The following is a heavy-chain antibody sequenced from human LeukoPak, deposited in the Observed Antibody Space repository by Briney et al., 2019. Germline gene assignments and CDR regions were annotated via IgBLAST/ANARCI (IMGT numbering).Heavy chain of an antibody. D-gene: IGHD6-6*01. J-gene: IGHJ4*02. CDR3: AKAPTEYSSSSWDDYFDY. Sequence: GGSLRLSCAASGFTFSSYSMNWVRQAPGKGLEWVSSISSSSSYIYYADSVKGRFTISRDNSKNTLYLQMNSLRAEDTAVYYCAKAPTEYSSSSWDDYFDYWGQGTLVTVSS. CDR1: GFTFSSYS. CDR2: ISSSSSYI. V-gene: IGHV3-21*01.